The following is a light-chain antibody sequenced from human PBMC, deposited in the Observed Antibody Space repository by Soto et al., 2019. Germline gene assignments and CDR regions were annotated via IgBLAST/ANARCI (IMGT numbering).Light chain of an antibody. CDR2: DAS. J-gene: IGKJ1*01. Sequence: DIQMTQSPSTLSASVGDRFTITCRASQSISNWLAWYQQKPGKSPKLLIYDASSLESGVPSRFSGSGSGTEFTLTISSLQPDDFATYYCQQYNSYWTWTFGQGTKVDI. V-gene: IGKV1-5*01. CDR1: QSISNW. CDR3: QQYNSYWTWT.